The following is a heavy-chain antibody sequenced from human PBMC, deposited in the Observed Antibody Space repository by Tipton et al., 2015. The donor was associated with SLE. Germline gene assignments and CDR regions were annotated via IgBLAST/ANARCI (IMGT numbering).Heavy chain of an antibody. CDR2: INHSGST. CDR1: GGSFSGYY. Sequence: TLSLTCAVYGGSFSGYYWSWIRQPLGKGLEWIGEINHSGSTNYNPSLKSRVTISVDKSKNQFSLKLSSVTAADTAVYYCAREKVGPGQGAFDIWGQGTMVTVSS. V-gene: IGHV4-34*01. D-gene: IGHD1-26*01. CDR3: AREKVGPGQGAFDI. J-gene: IGHJ3*02.